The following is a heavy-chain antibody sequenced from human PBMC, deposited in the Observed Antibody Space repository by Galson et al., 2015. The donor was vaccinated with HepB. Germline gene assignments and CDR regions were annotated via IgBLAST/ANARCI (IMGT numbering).Heavy chain of an antibody. J-gene: IGHJ4*02. Sequence: SLRLSCAASGFTFSNAWMSWVRQAPGKGLEWVGRIKSKTDGGTTDYAAPVKGRFTISRDDSKNTLYLQMNSLKTEDTAVYYCTTDRQWELRRFDYWGQGTLVTVSS. CDR2: IKSKTDGGTT. CDR3: TTDRQWELRRFDY. CDR1: GFTFSNAW. D-gene: IGHD1-26*01. V-gene: IGHV3-15*01.